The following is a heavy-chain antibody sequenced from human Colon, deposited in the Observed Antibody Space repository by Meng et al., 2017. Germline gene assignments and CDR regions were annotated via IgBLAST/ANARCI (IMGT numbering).Heavy chain of an antibody. CDR3: ARGLNPHWFDP. V-gene: IGHV1-2*02. Sequence: QVQLVQSGAEVKKPGASVKVSCTTSGYTFTAYFIHWVRQAPGQGLEWMGWFNPNSGATNYAQNFQGRVTMTRATSATTAYMELSSLRSDDTAMYYCARGLNPHWFDPWGQGTLVTVSS. J-gene: IGHJ5*02. CDR2: FNPNSGAT. D-gene: IGHD1-14*01. CDR1: GYTFTAYF.